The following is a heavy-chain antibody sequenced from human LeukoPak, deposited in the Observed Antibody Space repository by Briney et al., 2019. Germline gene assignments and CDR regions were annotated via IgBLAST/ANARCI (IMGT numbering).Heavy chain of an antibody. CDR1: GGSLSSYY. CDR3: AREGGSVTVTTSGGFDY. CDR2: IYYSGST. Sequence: PSETLSLTCTVSGGSLSSYYWSWIRQPPGKGLAWIGDIYYSGSTNYNPSLKSRVTISVDTSKNQFSLRWSSVTAADTAVYCCAREGGSVTVTTSGGFDYWGQGTLVTVSS. J-gene: IGHJ4*02. V-gene: IGHV4-59*01. D-gene: IGHD4-17*01.